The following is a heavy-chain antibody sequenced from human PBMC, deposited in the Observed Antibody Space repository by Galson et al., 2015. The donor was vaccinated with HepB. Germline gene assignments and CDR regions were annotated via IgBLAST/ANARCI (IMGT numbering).Heavy chain of an antibody. CDR2: IKPDGSET. CDR1: GFTFRNYW. D-gene: IGHD6-19*01. V-gene: IGHV3-7*03. Sequence: SLRLSCAASGFTFRNYWMTWVRQAPGKGLEWVANIKPDGSETYYVDSVKGRLTIFRDNAWDSLYLDMNNLRPEDTAVYYCARSSVAVPGDDYWGQGTLVTVSS. J-gene: IGHJ4*02. CDR3: ARSSVAVPGDDY.